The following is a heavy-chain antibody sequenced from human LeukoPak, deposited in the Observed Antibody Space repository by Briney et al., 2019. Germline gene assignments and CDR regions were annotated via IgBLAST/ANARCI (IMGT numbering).Heavy chain of an antibody. CDR1: GYTFTSYG. V-gene: IGHV1-18*01. CDR3: ARVRGVLMVYAPRKYMDV. CDR2: ISAYNGNT. J-gene: IGHJ6*03. Sequence: ASVKVSCKASGYTFTSYGISWVRQAPGQGLEWMGWISAYNGNTNYAQKLQGRVTMTTDTSTSTAYMELRSLRSDDTAVYYCARVRGVLMVYAPRKYMDVWGKGTTVTVSS. D-gene: IGHD2-8*01.